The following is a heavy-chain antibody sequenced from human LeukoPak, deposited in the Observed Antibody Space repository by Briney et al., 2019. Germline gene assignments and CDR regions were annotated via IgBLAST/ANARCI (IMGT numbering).Heavy chain of an antibody. CDR3: ARHQGRSATYCDY. D-gene: IGHD3-10*01. CDR2: INPNSGGT. V-gene: IGHV1-2*02. J-gene: IGHJ4*02. CDR1: GYTFSDYY. Sequence: ASVKVSCKTSGYTFSDYYIHWVRQAPGQGLEWMGWINPNSGGTNYAQVFQDRVTMTRDTSINTAYMELSRLRSGDAAVYYCARHQGRSATYCDYWGQGTLVTVSS.